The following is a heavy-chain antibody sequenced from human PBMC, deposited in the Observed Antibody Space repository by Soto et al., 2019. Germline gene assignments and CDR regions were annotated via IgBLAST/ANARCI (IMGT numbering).Heavy chain of an antibody. Sequence: PXDSLTISCKGSGYTFNNYWIGLVRQMPGKGLEWMGIIYPGDSDTRYSPSFQGQVTISVDRSITTAYLQWRSLKASDTAMYYCARGSEPGGTYRQRFEYWGQGILVTVSS. CDR2: IYPGDSDT. J-gene: IGHJ4*02. D-gene: IGHD3-16*02. V-gene: IGHV5-51*01. CDR3: ARGSEPGGTYRQRFEY. CDR1: GYTFNNYW.